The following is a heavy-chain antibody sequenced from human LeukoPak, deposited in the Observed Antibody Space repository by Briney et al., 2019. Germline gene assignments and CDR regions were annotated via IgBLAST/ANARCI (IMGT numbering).Heavy chain of an antibody. D-gene: IGHD6-19*01. CDR2: IIPILGIA. J-gene: IGHJ4*02. CDR3: ARDRVAGTVDY. V-gene: IGHV1-69*04. Sequence: SVKISCKASGGTFSSYAISWVRQAPGQGLEWMGRIIPILGIANYAQKFQGRVTMTTDTSTSTAYMELRSLRSDDTAVYYCARDRVAGTVDYWGQGTLVTVSS. CDR1: GGTFSSYA.